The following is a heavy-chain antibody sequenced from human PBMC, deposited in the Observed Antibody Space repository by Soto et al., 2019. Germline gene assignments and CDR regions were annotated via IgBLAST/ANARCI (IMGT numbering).Heavy chain of an antibody. CDR3: ARTMTTSAWFDP. CDR1: GGPITSGGYS. Sequence: PSETLSLTCAVSGGPITSGGYSWSWIRQPPGKGLEWIGYIYHSGGTYYNPSLKSRVTLSIDRTKKQFSLKLKSVTAADTAVYFCARTMTTSAWFDPWGQGTLVTVSS. J-gene: IGHJ5*02. CDR2: IYHSGGT. D-gene: IGHD4-17*01. V-gene: IGHV4-30-2*01.